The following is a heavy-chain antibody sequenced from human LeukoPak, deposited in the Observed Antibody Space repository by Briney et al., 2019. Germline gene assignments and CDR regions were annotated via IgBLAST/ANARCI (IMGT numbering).Heavy chain of an antibody. CDR2: IYPGDSDT. CDR1: GYSFTSYW. D-gene: IGHD1-7*01. V-gene: IGHV5-51*01. Sequence: GESLKISCKGSGYSFTSYWIGWVRQMPGKGLEWMGIIYPGDSDTRYSPSFQGQVTISADKSISTAYLQWSSLKASDTAMYYCARQVELNDYYYGMDVWGQGTTVTVSS. CDR3: ARQVELNDYYYGMDV. J-gene: IGHJ6*02.